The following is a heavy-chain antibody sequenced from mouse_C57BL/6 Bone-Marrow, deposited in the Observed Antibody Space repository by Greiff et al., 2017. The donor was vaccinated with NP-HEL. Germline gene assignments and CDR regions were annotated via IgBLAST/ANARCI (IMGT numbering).Heavy chain of an antibody. J-gene: IGHJ2*01. D-gene: IGHD1-1*02. V-gene: IGHV5-12*01. CDR2: ISNGGGST. CDR3: ARQFGGTLGY. CDR1: GFTFSDYY. Sequence: EVMLVESGGGLVQPGGSLKLSCAASGFTFSDYYMYWVRQTPEKRLEWVAYISNGGGSTYYPDTVKGRFTISRDNAKNTLYLQMSRLKSEDTAMYYCARQFGGTLGYWGQGTTLTVSS.